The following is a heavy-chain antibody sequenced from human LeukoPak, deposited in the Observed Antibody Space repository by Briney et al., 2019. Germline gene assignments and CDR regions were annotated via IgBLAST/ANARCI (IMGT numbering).Heavy chain of an antibody. Sequence: PSETLSLTCTVSGGSISSGSYYWSWIRQPAGKGLEWIGRIYTSGSTNYNPSLKSRVTISVDTSKNQFSLKLSSVTAADTAVYYCARRAGEYSHPYDYWGQGTLVTVSS. CDR2: IYTSGST. J-gene: IGHJ4*02. D-gene: IGHD4-17*01. CDR3: ARRAGEYSHPYDY. V-gene: IGHV4-61*02. CDR1: GGSISSGSYY.